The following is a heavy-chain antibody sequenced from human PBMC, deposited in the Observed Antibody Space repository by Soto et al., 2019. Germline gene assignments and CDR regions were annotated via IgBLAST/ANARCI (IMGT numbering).Heavy chain of an antibody. J-gene: IGHJ6*02. D-gene: IGHD6-13*01. CDR3: AKQQLVPGYYYGMDV. CDR2: ISYDGSNK. CDR1: GFTFSSYG. V-gene: IGHV3-30*18. Sequence: GGSLRLSCAASGFTFSSYGMHWVRQAPGKGLEWVAVISYDGSNKYYADSVKGRFTISRDNSKNTLYLQMNSLRAEDTAVYYCAKQQLVPGYYYGMDVWGQGTTVTVSS.